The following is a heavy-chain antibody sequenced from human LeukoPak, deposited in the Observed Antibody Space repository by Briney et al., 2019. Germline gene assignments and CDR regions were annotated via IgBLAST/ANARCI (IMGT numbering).Heavy chain of an antibody. Sequence: GASVKVSCKASGGTFSSYAISWVRQAPGQGLEWMGWISAYNGNTNYAQKLQGRVTMTTDTSTSTAYMELRSLRSDDTAVYYCARVDSSGSESDYWGQGTLVTVSS. CDR3: ARVDSSGSESDY. D-gene: IGHD3-22*01. CDR1: GGTFSSYA. J-gene: IGHJ4*02. CDR2: ISAYNGNT. V-gene: IGHV1-18*01.